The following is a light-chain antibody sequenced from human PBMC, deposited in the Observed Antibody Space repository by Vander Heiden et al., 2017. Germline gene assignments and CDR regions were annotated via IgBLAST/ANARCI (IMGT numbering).Light chain of an antibody. CDR3: SSRETRAVV. Sequence: SSELTQDPAVSVALGQTVRIPCQGDSLRSYYASWYQQRPGQAPVLVIYGNSTRPSGIPDRFSGSTSENTASLTITGAQAEDEADYYCSSRETRAVVFGGGTKVTVL. V-gene: IGLV3-19*01. CDR2: GNS. CDR1: SLRSYY. J-gene: IGLJ2*01.